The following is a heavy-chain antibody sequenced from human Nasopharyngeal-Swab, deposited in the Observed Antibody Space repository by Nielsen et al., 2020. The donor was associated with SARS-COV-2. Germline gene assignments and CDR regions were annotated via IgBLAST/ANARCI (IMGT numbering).Heavy chain of an antibody. Sequence: WIRQPPGKGLEWIGEINHSGSTNYNPSLKSRVTISVDTSKNQFSLKLSSVTVADTAVYYCARGYGDYDYWGQGTLVTVSS. D-gene: IGHD4-17*01. V-gene: IGHV4-34*01. CDR2: INHSGST. J-gene: IGHJ4*02. CDR3: ARGYGDYDY.